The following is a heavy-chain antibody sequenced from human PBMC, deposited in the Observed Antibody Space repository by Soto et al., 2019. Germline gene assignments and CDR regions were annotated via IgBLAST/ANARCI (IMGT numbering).Heavy chain of an antibody. CDR1: AVTFSTYA. D-gene: IGHD5-18*01. CDR2: IIPMFGTA. J-gene: IGHJ4*02. CDR3: ASGIQLWLRRINNGYSG. V-gene: IGHV1-69*13. Sequence: QVQLVQSGAEVKKPESAVKVSCKAPAVTFSTYAISWVRQAPGQGLEWMGGIIPMFGTANYAQRFQDRVTITADESTNTVYMELSSLRPEDTAVYFCASGIQLWLRRINNGYSGWGQGTLVTVSS.